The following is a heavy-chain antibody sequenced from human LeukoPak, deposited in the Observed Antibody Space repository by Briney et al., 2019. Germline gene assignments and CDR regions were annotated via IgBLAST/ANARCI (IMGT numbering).Heavy chain of an antibody. Sequence: QPGGSLRLSCAASGFTVSIKYMSWVRQAPGKGLEWVSVIYSGGSTYYADSVKGRFTISRDNSKNTLYLQMNSLRAEDTAVYYCASSYSSSWYVPLDYWGQGTLVTVSS. V-gene: IGHV3-53*01. CDR3: ASSYSSSWYVPLDY. J-gene: IGHJ4*02. CDR1: GFTVSIKY. CDR2: IYSGGST. D-gene: IGHD6-13*01.